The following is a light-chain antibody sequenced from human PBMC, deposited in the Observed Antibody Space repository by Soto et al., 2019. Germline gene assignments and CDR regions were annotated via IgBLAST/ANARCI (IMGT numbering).Light chain of an antibody. J-gene: IGKJ1*01. Sequence: DIQITQSPSTLSASVGDRVTLTCRASQSISSWLAWYQQKPGKAPKLLIYDASSLESGVPSRFSGSGSGTEFTLTISSLQPDDFATYYCQQYNRYLTFGQGTKVDIK. CDR2: DAS. CDR3: QQYNRYLT. CDR1: QSISSW. V-gene: IGKV1-5*01.